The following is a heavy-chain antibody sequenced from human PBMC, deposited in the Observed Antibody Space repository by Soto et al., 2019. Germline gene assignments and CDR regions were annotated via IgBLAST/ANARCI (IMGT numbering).Heavy chain of an antibody. J-gene: IGHJ6*03. V-gene: IGHV2-5*02. D-gene: IGHD2-15*01. Sequence: QITLKESGPTLVKPTQTLTLTCTFSGFSLNTTGVGVGWIRQPPGKALEWLAFIYLDDDKRYSSSLESRLTNAKDTSKNHVVLTMTIMDTLDTGTYYCAHCPRFCSGAGCYYYYYMDVWGKGTKVTVS. CDR1: GFSLNTTGVG. CDR2: IYLDDDK. CDR3: AHCPRFCSGAGCYYYYYMDV.